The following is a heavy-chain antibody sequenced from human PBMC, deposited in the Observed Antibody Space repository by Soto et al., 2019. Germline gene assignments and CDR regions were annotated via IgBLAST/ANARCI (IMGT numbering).Heavy chain of an antibody. Sequence: DVHLVESGGGLVQPGGSLRLSCAVSGFPFSTYAMHWVRQAPGKGLEWISYINSDSTTTFHADSVKGRFTVSRDNAKXXXXXXXXSLRHEXXAVYYCARDLSHWGQGTLVTVSS. V-gene: IGHV3-48*02. CDR2: INSDSTTT. CDR1: GFPFSTYA. J-gene: IGHJ4*02. CDR3: ARDLSH.